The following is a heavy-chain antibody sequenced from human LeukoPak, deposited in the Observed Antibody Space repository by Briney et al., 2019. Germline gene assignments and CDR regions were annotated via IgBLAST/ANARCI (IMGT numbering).Heavy chain of an antibody. V-gene: IGHV4-31*03. CDR3: ARHSGSYPYYFDY. D-gene: IGHD1-26*01. J-gene: IGHJ4*02. CDR2: IYYSGST. Sequence: ASQTLSLTCTVSGGSISSGGYYWSWIRQHPGKGLEWIGYIYYSGSTYYNPSLKSRVTISVDTSKNQSSLKLSSVTAADTAVYYCARHSGSYPYYFDYWGQGTLVTVSS. CDR1: GGSISSGGYY.